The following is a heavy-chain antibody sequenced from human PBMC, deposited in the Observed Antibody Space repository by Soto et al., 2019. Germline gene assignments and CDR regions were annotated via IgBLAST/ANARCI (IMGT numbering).Heavy chain of an antibody. CDR1: GYIFTAYN. CDR3: ARAALPGGNSYFDY. V-gene: IGHV1-2*02. CDR2: VNPNSGGT. J-gene: IGHJ4*02. Sequence: QVQLVQSGAEVKKPGASVKVSCKASGYIFTAYNIHWVRQAPGQGLEWVGWVNPNSGGTNYAQKFQGRVTMTRDTSITTAYMELSSLRSDDTAVYYCARAALPGGNSYFDYWGRGTLVSVSS. D-gene: IGHD2-21*01.